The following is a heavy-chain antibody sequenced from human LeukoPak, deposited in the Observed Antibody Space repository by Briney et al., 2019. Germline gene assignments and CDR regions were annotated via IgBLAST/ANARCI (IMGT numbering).Heavy chain of an antibody. J-gene: IGHJ4*02. V-gene: IGHV5-51*01. Sequence: GESLKISCKGSGYSFPNYWIGWVRQMPGKGLEWMGIIFPGDSDTRYSPSFQGQVTISADKSINTAYLQWSSLKASDTAIYYCAKTYSSSWLHYFDYWGQGTLVTVSS. CDR3: AKTYSSSWLHYFDY. CDR2: IFPGDSDT. D-gene: IGHD6-13*01. CDR1: GYSFPNYW.